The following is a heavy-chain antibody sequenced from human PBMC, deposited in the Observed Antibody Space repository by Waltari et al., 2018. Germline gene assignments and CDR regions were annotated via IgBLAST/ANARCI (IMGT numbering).Heavy chain of an antibody. Sequence: QVQLVQSGAEVKKPGSSVKVSCKASGGTFSSYAISWVRQAPGQGLEWMGGIIPIVGTANYAQKFQVRVTSTADESTSTAYMELSSLRSEDTAVYYCARRYCSSTSCYSIGWFDPWGQGTLVTVSS. CDR2: IIPIVGTA. CDR1: GGTFSSYA. J-gene: IGHJ5*02. CDR3: ARRYCSSTSCYSIGWFDP. V-gene: IGHV1-69*13. D-gene: IGHD2-2*02.